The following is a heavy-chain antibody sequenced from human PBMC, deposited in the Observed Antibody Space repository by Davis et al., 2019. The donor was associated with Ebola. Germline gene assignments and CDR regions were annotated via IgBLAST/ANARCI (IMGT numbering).Heavy chain of an antibody. Sequence: GESLKISCAASGFTFSSYAMHWVRQAPGKGLGWVAVISYNGGNKYYAGSVKGRFTISRDNSKNTLYLQINSLRAEDTAVYYCARDWGVDVWGQGTTVTVSS. CDR1: GFTFSSYA. J-gene: IGHJ6*02. D-gene: IGHD3-16*01. V-gene: IGHV3-30*04. CDR3: ARDWGVDV. CDR2: ISYNGGNK.